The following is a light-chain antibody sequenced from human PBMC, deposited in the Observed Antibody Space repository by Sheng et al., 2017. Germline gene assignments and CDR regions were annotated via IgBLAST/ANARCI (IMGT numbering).Light chain of an antibody. CDR1: QSVGHN. CDR3: QQYGSSPWT. Sequence: ETVVTQSPATLSLSPGERATLSCRASQSVGHNLAWYQQRPGQAPRLLMCGASRRATGIPDRFSGSGSGTDFTLTISSLQPEDFAVYYCQQYGSSPWTFGQGTKLEIK. CDR2: GAS. J-gene: IGKJ2*01. V-gene: IGKV3-20*01.